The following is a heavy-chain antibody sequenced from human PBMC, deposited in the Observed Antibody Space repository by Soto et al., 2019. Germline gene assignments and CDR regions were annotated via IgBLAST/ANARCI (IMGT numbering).Heavy chain of an antibody. CDR1: GYTFTSYG. D-gene: IGHD3-16*01. Sequence: QVQLVQSGAEVKKPGASVKVSCKASGYTFTSYGISWVRQAPGQGLEWMGWISAYNGNTNYAQKLQGRVTMTADTITIKAFMELRSRISEHTAVYFCAGEMLIAGAYFDYLGQGTLVTVSS. V-gene: IGHV1-18*01. J-gene: IGHJ4*02. CDR3: AGEMLIAGAYFDY. CDR2: ISAYNGNT.